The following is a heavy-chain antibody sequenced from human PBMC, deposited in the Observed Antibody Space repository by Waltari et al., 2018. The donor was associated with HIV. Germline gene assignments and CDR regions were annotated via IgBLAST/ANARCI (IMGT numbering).Heavy chain of an antibody. V-gene: IGHV4-34*01. D-gene: IGHD1-20*01. CDR1: GGSFSGYS. J-gene: IGHJ3*02. CDR2: LSHGRSA. Sequence: QVRLHQWGAGLLKPSETLSLTCAVYGGSFSGYSWSWIRKSPAKGLEWIGELSHGRSATYNPSLRSRATISEDTAKNQFSLKLTSVTAADTAVYYCARWCWGYNWICEAFDIWGQGTMVTVSS. CDR3: ARWCWGYNWICEAFDI.